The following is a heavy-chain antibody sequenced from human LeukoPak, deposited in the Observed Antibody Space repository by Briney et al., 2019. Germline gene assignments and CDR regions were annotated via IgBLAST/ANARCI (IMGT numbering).Heavy chain of an antibody. V-gene: IGHV3-21*01. D-gene: IGHD1-26*01. CDR1: GFSFTDHW. CDR3: ASGTIVGARGADN. J-gene: IGHJ4*02. Sequence: GGSLRLSCEASGFSFTDHWMSWVRQAPGKALEWVSSISGSSYHIYYADSVKGRFTISRDNANNLLYLQMNSLRAEDTAVYYCASGTIVGARGADNWGQGTLVTVSS. CDR2: ISGSSYHI.